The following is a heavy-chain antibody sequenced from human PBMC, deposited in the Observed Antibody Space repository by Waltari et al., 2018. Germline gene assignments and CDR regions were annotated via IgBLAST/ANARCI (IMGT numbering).Heavy chain of an antibody. CDR2: IYYSGST. CDR1: GGSISSHY. J-gene: IGHJ2*01. D-gene: IGHD3-22*01. Sequence: QVQLQESGPGLVKPSETLSLTCTVPGGSISSHYWSWIRQPPGQEREWIGYIYYSGSTNYNPSLKSRVTISVDTSKNQFSLKLSSVTAADTAVYYCARGRFYDSSGYYPTPEKYWYFDLWGRGTLVTVSS. V-gene: IGHV4-59*11. CDR3: ARGRFYDSSGYYPTPEKYWYFDL.